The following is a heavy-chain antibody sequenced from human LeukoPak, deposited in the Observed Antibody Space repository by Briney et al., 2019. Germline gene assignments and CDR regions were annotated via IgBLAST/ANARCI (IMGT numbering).Heavy chain of an antibody. V-gene: IGHV3-23*01. J-gene: IGHJ3*02. D-gene: IGHD1-14*01. CDR1: GFTFSSYA. CDR3: AKATGGLAYWSDAFDI. Sequence: GGSLRLSCAASGFTFSSYAMSWVRQAPGKGLEWVSAISGSGGSTYYAHSVKGRFTISRDNSKNTLYLQMNSLRAEDTAVYYCAKATGGLAYWSDAFDIWGQGTMVTVSS. CDR2: ISGSGGST.